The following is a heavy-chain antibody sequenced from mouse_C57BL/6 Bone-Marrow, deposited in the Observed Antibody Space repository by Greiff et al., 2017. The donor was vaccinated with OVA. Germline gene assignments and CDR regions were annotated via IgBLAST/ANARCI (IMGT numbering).Heavy chain of an antibody. CDR2: IDPDSGGT. CDR1: GYTFTSYW. J-gene: IGHJ3*01. D-gene: IGHD2-4*01. Sequence: VQLQQPGAELVKPGASVKLSCKASGYTFTSYWMHWVKQRPGQGLEWIGRIDPDSGGTKYNEKFKSKATLTVDKPSSTAYMQLSSLTSEDSAVYYCASERPYDYSGLAYWGQGTLVTVSA. V-gene: IGHV1-72*01. CDR3: ASERPYDYSGLAY.